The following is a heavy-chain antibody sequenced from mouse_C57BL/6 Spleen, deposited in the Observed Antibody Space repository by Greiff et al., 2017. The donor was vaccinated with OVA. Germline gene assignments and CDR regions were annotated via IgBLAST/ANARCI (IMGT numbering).Heavy chain of an antibody. CDR3: ARYAGRGFAY. Sequence: VQLVESGGGLVQPGGSLSLSCAASGFTFTDYYMSWVRQPPGKALEWLGFIRNKANGYTTEYSASVKGRFTISRDNSQSILYLQMNALRAEDSATYYCARYAGRGFAYWGQGTLVTVSA. CDR1: GFTFTDYY. J-gene: IGHJ3*01. V-gene: IGHV7-3*01. CDR2: IRNKANGYTT.